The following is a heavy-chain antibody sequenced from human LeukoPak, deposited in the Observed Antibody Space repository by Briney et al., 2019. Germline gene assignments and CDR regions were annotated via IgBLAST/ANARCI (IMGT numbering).Heavy chain of an antibody. Sequence: GASVKVSCKASGYTFTSYSLHWVRQAPGQGLGWMGIINPSGGSTTYAQKFQGRVTMTRDMSTSTVYMELSSLRSEDTAVYYCARGSIAAQYYYYYYMDVWGKGTTVTVSS. D-gene: IGHD6-6*01. CDR1: GYTFTSYS. J-gene: IGHJ6*03. V-gene: IGHV1-46*01. CDR3: ARGSIAAQYYYYYYMDV. CDR2: INPSGGST.